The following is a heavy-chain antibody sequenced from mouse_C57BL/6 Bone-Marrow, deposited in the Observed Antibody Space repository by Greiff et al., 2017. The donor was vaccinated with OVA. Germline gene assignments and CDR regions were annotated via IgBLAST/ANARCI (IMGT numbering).Heavy chain of an antibody. CDR3: ARFPLDYAMDY. CDR2: ISSGGSYT. CDR1: GFTFSSYG. D-gene: IGHD3-1*01. V-gene: IGHV5-6*01. Sequence: EVHLVESGGDLVKPGGSLKLSCAASGFTFSSYGMSWVRQTPDKRLEWVATISSGGSYTYYPDNVKKRFTISREDANNSLDQQMSSLKSEDAAVDYCARFPLDYAMDYWGQGTSVTVSA. J-gene: IGHJ4*01.